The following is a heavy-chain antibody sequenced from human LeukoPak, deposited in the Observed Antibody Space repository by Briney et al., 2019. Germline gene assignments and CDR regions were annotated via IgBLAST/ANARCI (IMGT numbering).Heavy chain of an antibody. Sequence: PSETLSLTCAVSGGSISSGGYSWSWIRQPPGKGLEWIGYIYHSGSTYYNPSLKSRVTISVDTSKNQFSLELSSVTAVDTAVYYCARKENVYYYFDYWGQGTLVTVSS. J-gene: IGHJ4*02. CDR3: ARKENVYYYFDY. V-gene: IGHV4-30-2*01. D-gene: IGHD3-10*01. CDR1: GGSISSGGYS. CDR2: IYHSGST.